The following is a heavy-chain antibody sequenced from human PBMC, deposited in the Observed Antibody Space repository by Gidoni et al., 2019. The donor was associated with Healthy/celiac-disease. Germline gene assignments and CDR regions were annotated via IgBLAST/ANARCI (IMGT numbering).Heavy chain of an antibody. CDR1: GFPFSSYG. Sequence: QVQLVESGGGVVQPGRSLRLSCAASGFPFSSYGMHWVRQAPGKGLEWVAVISYDGSNKYYADSVKGRFTISRDNSKNTLYLQMNSLRAEDTAVYYCAKDLGSGWVRLGYWGQGTLVTVSS. CDR2: ISYDGSNK. J-gene: IGHJ4*02. V-gene: IGHV3-30*18. D-gene: IGHD6-19*01. CDR3: AKDLGSGWVRLGY.